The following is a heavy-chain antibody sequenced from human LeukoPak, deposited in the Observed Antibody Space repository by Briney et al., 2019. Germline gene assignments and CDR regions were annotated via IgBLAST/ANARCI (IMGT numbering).Heavy chain of an antibody. Sequence: PGGSLRLSCAASGFTFSNHYMDWVRQAPGKGLEWVGRTRNKANSYTTEYAASVKGRFTISRDDSKNSLYLQMNSLKTEDTAVYYCARALIHDSSGFDHWGQGTLVTVSS. D-gene: IGHD3-22*01. CDR2: TRNKANSYTT. CDR3: ARALIHDSSGFDH. CDR1: GFTFSNHY. J-gene: IGHJ4*02. V-gene: IGHV3-72*01.